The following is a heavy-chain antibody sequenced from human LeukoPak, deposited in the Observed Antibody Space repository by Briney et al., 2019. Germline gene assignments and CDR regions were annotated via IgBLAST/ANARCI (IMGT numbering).Heavy chain of an antibody. Sequence: GGSLRLSCAASGFTVSSNYMSWVRQAPGKGLEWVSVIYSGGSTYYADSVKGRFTISRDNSKNTLYLQMNSLRAEDTAVYYCARDTGGIQDAFDIWGQGTMVTVSS. D-gene: IGHD3-16*01. J-gene: IGHJ3*02. CDR3: ARDTGGIQDAFDI. CDR1: GFTVSSNY. CDR2: IYSGGST. V-gene: IGHV3-66*01.